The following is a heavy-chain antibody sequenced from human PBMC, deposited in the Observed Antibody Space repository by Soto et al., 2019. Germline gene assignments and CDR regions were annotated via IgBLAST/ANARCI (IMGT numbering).Heavy chain of an antibody. CDR2: IHPNSGGT. Sequence: QVQLVQSGAEVKKPGASVKVSCKASGYTFTGYYLHWVRQAPGQTLEWMGRIHPNSGGTNYAQRFQDRVTMTRDTSISTVYMELSRLTSDDTAIYFCARLKDDFYFHHRGQGSLVTVSS. CDR3: ARLKDDFYFHH. J-gene: IGHJ4*02. CDR1: GYTFTGYY. D-gene: IGHD1-1*01. V-gene: IGHV1-2*06.